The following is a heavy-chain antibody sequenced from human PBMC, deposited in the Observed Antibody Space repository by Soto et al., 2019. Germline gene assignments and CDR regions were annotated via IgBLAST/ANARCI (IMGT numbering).Heavy chain of an antibody. V-gene: IGHV4-31*01. CDR2: IYYSGST. D-gene: IGHD6-13*01. J-gene: IGHJ4*02. Sequence: QVQLQESGPGLVKPSQTLSLTCTVSGGSISSGGFYWTWIRHHPGKGLEWIGYIYYSGSTYYNPSLKSLVTISIDTSKKQFSLKLSSVTAADTAVYYCATSGKSGFSSSWVFDYWGQGTLVTASS. CDR3: ATSGKSGFSSSWVFDY. CDR1: GGSISSGGFY.